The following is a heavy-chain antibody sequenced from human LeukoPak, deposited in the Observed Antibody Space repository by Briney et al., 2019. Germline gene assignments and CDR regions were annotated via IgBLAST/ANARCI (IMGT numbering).Heavy chain of an antibody. Sequence: PGGSLRLSCVASGFIFSSYSMNWVRQAPGKGVEWVSSISSSNSYINYADSVKGRFTISRDNAKNSVYLQLNSLRADDTAVYYCARVGEDVEMTPIPLDYWGPGTLVTVSS. CDR1: GFIFSSYS. D-gene: IGHD2-21*02. CDR2: ISSSNSYI. CDR3: ARVGEDVEMTPIPLDY. V-gene: IGHV3-21*01. J-gene: IGHJ4*02.